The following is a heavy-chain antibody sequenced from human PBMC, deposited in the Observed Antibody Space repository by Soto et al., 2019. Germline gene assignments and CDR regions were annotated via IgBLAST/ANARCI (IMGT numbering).Heavy chain of an antibody. CDR2: IDPSDSYT. D-gene: IGHD3-16*02. CDR1: GYSFTSYW. V-gene: IGHV5-10-1*01. CDR3: ATFVGGLSPYFDY. J-gene: IGHJ4*02. Sequence: GESLKISCKGSGYSFTSYWISWVRQMPGKGLEWMGRIDPSDSYTNYSPSFQGHVTISADKSISTAYLQWSSLKASDTAMYYCATFVGGLSPYFDYWGQGTLVTVSS.